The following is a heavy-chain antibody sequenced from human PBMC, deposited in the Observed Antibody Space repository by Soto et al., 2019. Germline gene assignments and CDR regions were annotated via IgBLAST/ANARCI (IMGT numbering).Heavy chain of an antibody. Sequence: PSQTLSLTCAISGDSVSSNSAAWNWIRQSPSRGLEWLGRTYYRSKWYNDYAVSVKSRITINPDTSKNQFSLQLNSVTPEDTAVYYCAKSEYSSSSGWFDPWGQGTLVTVSS. J-gene: IGHJ5*02. D-gene: IGHD6-6*01. V-gene: IGHV6-1*01. CDR3: AKSEYSSSSGWFDP. CDR2: TYYRSKWYN. CDR1: GDSVSSNSAA.